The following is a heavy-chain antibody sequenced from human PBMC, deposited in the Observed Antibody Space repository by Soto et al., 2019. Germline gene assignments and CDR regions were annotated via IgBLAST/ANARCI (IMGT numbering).Heavy chain of an antibody. CDR3: ARGTTVTTSQLDF. J-gene: IGHJ4*02. V-gene: IGHV3-23*01. CDR2: ITTGVFVT. D-gene: IGHD4-17*01. CDR1: GFTFSAYV. Sequence: EVQLLESGGGLVQPGGSLRLSCAASGFTFSAYVMGWVRQAPGRGLEWVSSITTGVFVTYYADSVRGRFTISRDNSKDTLYLQMNSLRAEDTALYYCARGTTVTTSQLDFWGQGTLVNVSS.